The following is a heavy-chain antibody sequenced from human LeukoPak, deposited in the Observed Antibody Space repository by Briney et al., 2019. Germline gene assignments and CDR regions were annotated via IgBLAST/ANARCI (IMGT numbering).Heavy chain of an antibody. CDR3: AKDCGGGSCYYGLDV. J-gene: IGHJ6*02. Sequence: GGSLRLSCAASGFSFDDYGMHWVRQAPGKGLEWVSGISWNSDNIDYADSVKGRFTISRDNAKNSLYLQMNSLRGEDTAVYFCAKDCGGGSCYYGLDVWGQGTTVAVS. V-gene: IGHV3-9*01. D-gene: IGHD2-21*01. CDR1: GFSFDDYG. CDR2: ISWNSDNI.